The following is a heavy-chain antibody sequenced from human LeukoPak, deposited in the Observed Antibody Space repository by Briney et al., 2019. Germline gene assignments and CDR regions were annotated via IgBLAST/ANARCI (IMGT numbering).Heavy chain of an antibody. D-gene: IGHD7-27*01. CDR1: GYIFTSYG. CDR2: ISAYNGNT. V-gene: IGHV1-18*01. Sequence: GASVKVSCKASGYIFTSYGISWVRQAPGQGLEWMGWISAYNGNTNYAQKLQGRVTMTTDTSTSTAYMELRSLRSDDTAVYYCARDSGVVPLFHLFDYWGQGTLVTVSS. CDR3: ARDSGVVPLFHLFDY. J-gene: IGHJ4*02.